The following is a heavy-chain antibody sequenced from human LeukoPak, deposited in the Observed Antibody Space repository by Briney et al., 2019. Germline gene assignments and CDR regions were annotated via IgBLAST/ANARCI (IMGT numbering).Heavy chain of an antibody. J-gene: IGHJ3*02. D-gene: IGHD3-22*01. V-gene: IGHV4-39*07. Sequence: SETLSLTCTVSGGSISSSSYYWGWIRQPPGKGLEWIGSIYYSGSTYYNPSLKSRVTISVDTSKNQFSLKLSSVTAADTAVYYCARGTYYYDSSGYPDAFDIWGQGTMVTVSS. CDR1: GGSISSSSYY. CDR2: IYYSGST. CDR3: ARGTYYYDSSGYPDAFDI.